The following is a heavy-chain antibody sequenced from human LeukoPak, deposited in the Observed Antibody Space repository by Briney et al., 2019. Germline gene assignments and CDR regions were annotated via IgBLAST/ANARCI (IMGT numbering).Heavy chain of an antibody. J-gene: IGHJ5*02. V-gene: IGHV1-2*04. CDR2: INPNSGGT. CDR3: ARATFDHYCSSTSCKVAWFEP. D-gene: IGHD2-2*01. Sequence: ASVKVSCKASGYTFTGYYMHWVRQAPGQGLEWMGWINPNSGGTNYAQKFQGWVTMTRDTSISTAYMELSRLRSDDTAVYYCARATFDHYCSSTSCKVAWFEPWGQGTLVTVSS. CDR1: GYTFTGYY.